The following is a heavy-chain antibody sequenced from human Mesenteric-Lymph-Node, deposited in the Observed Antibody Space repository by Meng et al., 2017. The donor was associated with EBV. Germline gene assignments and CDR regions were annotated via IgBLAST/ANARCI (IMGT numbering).Heavy chain of an antibody. CDR1: GDSVNDVNYY. CDR2: IYYSGST. CDR3: ARTGRCSGDSCYYNWFDP. V-gene: IGHV4-61*01. J-gene: IGHJ5*02. D-gene: IGHD2-15*01. Sequence: QVRLQEAGPGPVKPSEPPSLTCTVSGDSVNDVNYYWSWIRQPPGKGLEWIAYIYYSGSTNFNPSLKSRAAISVDTSKNQFSLRLSSVTAADTAVYYCARTGRCSGDSCYYNWFDPWGQGTLVTVSS.